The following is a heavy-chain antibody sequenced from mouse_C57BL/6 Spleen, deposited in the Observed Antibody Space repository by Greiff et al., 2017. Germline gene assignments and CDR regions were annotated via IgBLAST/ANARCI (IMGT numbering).Heavy chain of an antibody. J-gene: IGHJ2*01. CDR2: INPYNGDT. CDR3: ASHYDGYLYYFDY. D-gene: IGHD2-3*01. Sequence: EVQRVESGPELVKPGDSVKISCKASGYSFTGYFMNWVMQSHGKSLEWIGRINPYNGDTFYNQKFKGKATLTVDKSSSTAHMELRSLTSEDSAVYYCASHYDGYLYYFDYWGQGTTLTVSS. V-gene: IGHV1-20*01. CDR1: GYSFTGYF.